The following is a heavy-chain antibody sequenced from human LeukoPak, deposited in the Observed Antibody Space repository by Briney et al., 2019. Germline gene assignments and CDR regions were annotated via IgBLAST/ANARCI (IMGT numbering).Heavy chain of an antibody. V-gene: IGHV4-4*07. CDR3: ARHGGYYDSSGYFSPLDGFDF. CDR2: IYTSGST. Sequence: SETLSLTCTVSGGSISSYYWSWIRQPAGKGLEWIGRIYTSGSTNYNPSLKSRVTMSVDTSKNQFSLKLSSVTAADTAEYYCARHGGYYDSSGYFSPLDGFDFWGQGTMVTVSS. CDR1: GGSISSYY. J-gene: IGHJ3*01. D-gene: IGHD3-22*01.